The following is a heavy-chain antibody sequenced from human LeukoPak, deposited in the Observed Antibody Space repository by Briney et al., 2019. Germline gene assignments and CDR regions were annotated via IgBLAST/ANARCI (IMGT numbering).Heavy chain of an antibody. J-gene: IGHJ4*02. V-gene: IGHV4-34*01. CDR2: INHSGST. CDR3: ARGRGYSYGFIDY. CDR1: GGAFSGYY. D-gene: IGHD5-18*01. Sequence: PSETLSLTCAVYGGAFSGYYWSWIRQPPGKGLEWIGEINHSGSTNYNPSLKSRVTISVDTSKNQFSLKLSSVTAADTAVYYCARGRGYSYGFIDYWGQGTLVTVSS.